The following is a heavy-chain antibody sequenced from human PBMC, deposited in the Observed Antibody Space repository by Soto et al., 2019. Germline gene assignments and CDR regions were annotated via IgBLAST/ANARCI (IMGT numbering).Heavy chain of an antibody. V-gene: IGHV1-69*13. Sequence: SVKVSCKASGDSFSKYTVNWVRQAPRQGLEWLGGIIPRFGTTNSAPTLRGRVTITADQSMNTVYLELSSLRSEDTALYYCARGRGLYNSGRSQLDSWG. CDR3: ARGRGLYNSGRSQLDS. CDR1: GDSFSKYT. CDR2: IIPRFGTT. J-gene: IGHJ5*01. D-gene: IGHD1-1*01.